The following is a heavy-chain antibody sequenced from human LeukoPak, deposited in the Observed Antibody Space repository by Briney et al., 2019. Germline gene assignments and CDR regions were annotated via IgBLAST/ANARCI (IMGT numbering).Heavy chain of an antibody. J-gene: IGHJ4*02. CDR3: ARDGFHDWNYVNYFDY. D-gene: IGHD1-7*01. CDR1: GFTFSSYW. V-gene: IGHV3-7*01. Sequence: PGGSLRLSCAASGFTFSSYWMSWVRQAPGKGLEWVANIKQDGSEKYYVDSVKGRFTISRDNAKNSLYLQMNSLRAEDTAVYYCARDGFHDWNYVNYFDYWGQGTLVTVSS. CDR2: IKQDGSEK.